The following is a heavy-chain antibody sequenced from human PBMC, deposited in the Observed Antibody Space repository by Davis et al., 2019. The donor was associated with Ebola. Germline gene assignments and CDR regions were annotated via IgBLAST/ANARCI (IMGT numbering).Heavy chain of an antibody. D-gene: IGHD3-3*01. V-gene: IGHV3-13*01. CDR1: GFTFSSYD. CDR3: VRDRFWGGTSSYYGMDV. CDR2: IGTAGDT. J-gene: IGHJ6*02. Sequence: GESLKISCAASGFTFSSYDMHWVRQATGKGLEWVSAIGTAGDTYYPGSVKGRFTISRENAKNSLYLQMNSLRAGDTAVYYCVRDRFWGGTSSYYGMDVWGQGTTVTVSS.